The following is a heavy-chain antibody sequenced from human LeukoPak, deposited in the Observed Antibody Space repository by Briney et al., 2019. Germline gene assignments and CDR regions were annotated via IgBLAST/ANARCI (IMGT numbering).Heavy chain of an antibody. V-gene: IGHV3-53*05. CDR1: GFIVSGDF. Sequence: GGSLRLSCAASGFIVSGDFMSWVRQAPGKGLEWVSVIYSDGSTYYADSVKGRFTISRDNARNSLYLQMNSLRAEDTALYYCARSVELVRGYFDYWGQGALVTVSS. J-gene: IGHJ4*02. CDR3: ARSVELVRGYFDY. D-gene: IGHD3-10*01. CDR2: IYSDGST.